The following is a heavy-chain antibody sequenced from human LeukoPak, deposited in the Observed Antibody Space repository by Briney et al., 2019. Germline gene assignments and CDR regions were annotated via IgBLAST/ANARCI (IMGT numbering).Heavy chain of an antibody. D-gene: IGHD1-26*01. CDR3: ARVNRVGANGAFDI. Sequence: GGSLRLSCAASGFTLSIYDMHWVRQPTGKGLEWVSAIAPSGDTYYPGSVKGRFTISRENAKNSLYLEMNSLRAGDTAVYYCARVNRVGANGAFDIWGRGTMVTVSS. CDR2: IAPSGDT. CDR1: GFTLSIYD. J-gene: IGHJ3*02. V-gene: IGHV3-13*01.